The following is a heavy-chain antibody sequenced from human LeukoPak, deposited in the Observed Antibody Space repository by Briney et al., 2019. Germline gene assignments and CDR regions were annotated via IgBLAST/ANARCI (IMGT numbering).Heavy chain of an antibody. CDR1: GGSISSSSYY. V-gene: IGHV4-39*01. J-gene: IGHJ4*02. CDR2: IYYSGST. CDR3: ASYGSGRDNFDY. D-gene: IGHD3-10*01. Sequence: SETLSLTCTVSGGSISSSSYYWGWIRQPPGKGLEWIGSIYYSGSTYCNPSLKSRVTISVDTSKNQFSLKLSSVTAADTAVYYCASYGSGRDNFDYWGQGTLVTVSS.